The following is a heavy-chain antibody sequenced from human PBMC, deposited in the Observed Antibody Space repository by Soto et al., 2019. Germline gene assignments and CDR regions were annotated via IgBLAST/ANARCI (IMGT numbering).Heavy chain of an antibody. CDR1: GFTFDDYT. Sequence: PGGSLRLSCAASGFTFDDYTMHWVRQAPGKGLEWVSLISWDGGSTYYADSVKGRFTISRDNSKNSLYLQMNSLRTEDTALYYCAKDSLRFLEWLPVPNYGMDVPGQATTVTVSS. D-gene: IGHD3-3*01. CDR2: ISWDGGST. V-gene: IGHV3-43*01. J-gene: IGHJ6*02. CDR3: AKDSLRFLEWLPVPNYGMDV.